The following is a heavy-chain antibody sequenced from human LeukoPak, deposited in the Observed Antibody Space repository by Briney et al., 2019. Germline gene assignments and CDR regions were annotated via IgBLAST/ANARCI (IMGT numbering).Heavy chain of an antibody. CDR2: IYYSGST. D-gene: IGHD3-9*01. CDR3: ARDISAAPYYDILTGYSRAYNWFDP. J-gene: IGHJ5*02. Sequence: SETLSLTCTVSGGSISSSSYYWGWIRQPPGKGLEWIGSIYYSGSTYYNPSLKSRVTISVDTSKNQFSLKLSSVTAADTAVYYCARDISAAPYYDILTGYSRAYNWFDPWGQGTLVTVSS. CDR1: GGSISSSSYY. V-gene: IGHV4-39*07.